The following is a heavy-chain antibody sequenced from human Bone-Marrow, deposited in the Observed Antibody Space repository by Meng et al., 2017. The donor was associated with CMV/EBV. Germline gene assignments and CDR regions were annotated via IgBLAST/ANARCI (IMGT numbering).Heavy chain of an antibody. J-gene: IGHJ5*02. V-gene: IGHV4-59*01. CDR3: ACSPDDSSGYYPPNWFDP. CDR1: GGSISSYY. Sequence: SETLSLTCTVSGGSISSYYWSWIRQPPGKGLEWIGYIYYSGSTNYNPSLKSRVTISVDTSKNQFSLKLSSVTAADTAVYYCACSPDDSSGYYPPNWFDPWGQGTLVTVSS. CDR2: IYYSGST. D-gene: IGHD3-22*01.